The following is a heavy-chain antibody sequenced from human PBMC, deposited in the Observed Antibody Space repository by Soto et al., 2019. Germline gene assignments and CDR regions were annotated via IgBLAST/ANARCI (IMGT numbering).Heavy chain of an antibody. CDR2: IYHSGST. D-gene: IGHD6-19*01. Sequence: QVQLQESGPGLVKPSGTLSLTCAVSGGSISSSNWWSWVRQPPGKGLEWIGAIYHSGSTNYNPSLKRRVTISVDKAKNHFSLKLSSVTDADTAVYYCARCSAMDRGFDYWGQGTLVTVSS. CDR1: GGSISSSNW. CDR3: ARCSAMDRGFDY. J-gene: IGHJ4*02. V-gene: IGHV4-4*02.